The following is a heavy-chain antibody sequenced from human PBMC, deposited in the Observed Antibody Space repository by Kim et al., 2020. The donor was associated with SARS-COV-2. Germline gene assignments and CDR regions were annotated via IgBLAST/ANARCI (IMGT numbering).Heavy chain of an antibody. CDR2: ISGSGGST. Sequence: GGSLRLSCAASGFTFSSYAMSWVRQAPGKGLEWVSAISGSGGSTYYADSVKGRFTISRDNSKNTLYLQMNSLRAEDTAVYYCAKARIRFLEWLPFDYWGQGTLVTVSS. CDR3: AKARIRFLEWLPFDY. J-gene: IGHJ4*02. CDR1: GFTFSSYA. V-gene: IGHV3-23*01. D-gene: IGHD3-3*01.